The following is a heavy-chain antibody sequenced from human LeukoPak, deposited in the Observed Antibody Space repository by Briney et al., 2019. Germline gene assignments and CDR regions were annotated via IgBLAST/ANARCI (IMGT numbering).Heavy chain of an antibody. D-gene: IGHD1-14*01. J-gene: IGHJ4*02. CDR1: GFTFSNYA. Sequence: GGSLRLSCAASGFTFSNYAMSWVRQAPGKGLEWVSGISGSDGNTYYADSVKGRFTISRDNSKNTLYLQMNSLRAEDTAVYYCAKDPGFIDYWGQGTLVTVSS. CDR2: ISGSDGNT. CDR3: AKDPGFIDY. V-gene: IGHV3-23*01.